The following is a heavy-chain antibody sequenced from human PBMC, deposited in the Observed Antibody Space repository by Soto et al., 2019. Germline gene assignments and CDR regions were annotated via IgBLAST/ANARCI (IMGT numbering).Heavy chain of an antibody. J-gene: IGHJ4*02. CDR1: GGSISSYY. CDR2: IYYSGSA. V-gene: IGHV4-59*12. CDR3: ARTTGY. Sequence: PSETLSLTCTVSGGSISSYYWSWIRQPPGKELQYIGYIYYSGSANYNPSLKSRVTISDDTSTNQFFLTLTSVTAADTAVYYCARTTGYWGQGALVPVSS.